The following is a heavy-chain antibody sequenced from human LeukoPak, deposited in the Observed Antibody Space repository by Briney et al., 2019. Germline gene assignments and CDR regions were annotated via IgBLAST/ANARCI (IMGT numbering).Heavy chain of an antibody. CDR1: GLTLSNFG. J-gene: IGHJ4*02. V-gene: IGHV3-30*02. Sequence: PGGSLRLSCAASGLTLSNFGMHWVRLAPGKGLEWVAFERWDGNNKHYAESVKGRFTISRENSQNTLYLQLSSLRPEDTAIYYCAKGRFPGYCTDGECSPFEDWGQGTLVVVSS. CDR3: AKGRFPGYCTDGECSPFED. CDR2: ERWDGNNK. D-gene: IGHD2-8*01.